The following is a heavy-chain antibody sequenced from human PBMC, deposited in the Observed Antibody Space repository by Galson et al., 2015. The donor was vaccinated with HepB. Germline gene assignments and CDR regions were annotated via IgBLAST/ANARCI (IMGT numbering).Heavy chain of an antibody. D-gene: IGHD3-3*01. CDR3: AKEHYDFWSGYATGYFDY. Sequence: SLRLSCAASGFTFSSYAMSWVRQAPGKGLEWVSAISGSGGSTYYADSVKGRFTISRDNSKNTLYLQMNSLRAEDTAVYYCAKEHYDFWSGYATGYFDYWGQGTLVTVSS. V-gene: IGHV3-23*01. CDR2: ISGSGGST. J-gene: IGHJ4*02. CDR1: GFTFSSYA.